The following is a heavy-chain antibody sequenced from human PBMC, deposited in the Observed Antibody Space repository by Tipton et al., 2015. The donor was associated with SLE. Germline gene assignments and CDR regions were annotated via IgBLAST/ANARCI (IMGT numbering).Heavy chain of an antibody. CDR2: ISPSGSDI. V-gene: IGHV3-11*04. CDR1: GFTFTDYY. D-gene: IGHD2-2*01. J-gene: IGHJ4*02. CDR3: ARGIDPTSSRISDY. Sequence: SLRLSCVASGFTFTDYYMSWVRQAPGQGPVYISYISPSGSDIAYADSVKGRFTISRDNAKNTLYLQMNSLRAEDAALYYCARGIDPTSSRISDYWGQGTLVSVSS.